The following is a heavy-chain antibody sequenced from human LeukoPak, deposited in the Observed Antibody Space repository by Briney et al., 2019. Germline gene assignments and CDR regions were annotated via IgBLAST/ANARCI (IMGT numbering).Heavy chain of an antibody. V-gene: IGHV4-34*01. CDR3: AGAPSATKGWFDP. CDR1: GGSFSGYY. CDR2: INHSGST. Sequence: SETLSLTCAVCGGSFSGYYWSWIRQPPGKGLEWIGEINHSGSTNYNPSLKSRVTISIDTSKNQFSLKVSSVTAADTAVYVCAGAPSATKGWFDPWGQGTLVTVFS. D-gene: IGHD3-10*01. J-gene: IGHJ5*02.